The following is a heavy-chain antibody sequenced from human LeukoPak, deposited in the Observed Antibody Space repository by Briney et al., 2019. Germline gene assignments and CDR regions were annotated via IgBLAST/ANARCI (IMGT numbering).Heavy chain of an antibody. CDR1: GYTFTSFG. CDR2: ISAYNGNT. CDR3: ARAPLGSYSSSSTTNDY. V-gene: IGHV1-18*01. J-gene: IGHJ4*02. Sequence: ASVTVSCKASGYTFTSFGISWVRQAPGQGLAWMGWISAYNGNTNYAQKLQGRVTMTTDTSTSTAYMELRSLRSDDTAVYYCARAPLGSYSSSSTTNDYWGQGTLVTVSS. D-gene: IGHD6-19*01.